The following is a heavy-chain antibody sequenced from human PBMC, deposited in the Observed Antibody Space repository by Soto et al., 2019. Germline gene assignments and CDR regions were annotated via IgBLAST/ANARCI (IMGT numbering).Heavy chain of an antibody. CDR2: IKSKTDGGTT. J-gene: IGHJ4*02. CDR1: GFTFSNAW. Sequence: GGSLRLSCAASGFTFSNAWMSWVRQAPGKGLERVGRIKSKTDGGTTDYAAPVKGRFTISRDDSKNTLYLQMNSLKTEDTAVYYCTTEGAYSGSYYYFDYWGQGTLVTVSS. CDR3: TTEGAYSGSYYYFDY. V-gene: IGHV3-15*01. D-gene: IGHD1-26*01.